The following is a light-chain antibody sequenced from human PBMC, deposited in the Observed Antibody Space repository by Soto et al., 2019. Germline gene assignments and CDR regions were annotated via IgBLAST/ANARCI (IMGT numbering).Light chain of an antibody. V-gene: IGKV3-11*01. CDR1: QSVSSY. Sequence: EIVLTQSPATLSLSPGERATLSCRASQSVSSYLAWYQQKPGQAPRLLIYDVSNRATGIPARFSGSGSGTDFTLTISSLEPEDSAIYYCQQRSNWPPWTFGQGTKVDIK. CDR3: QQRSNWPPWT. CDR2: DVS. J-gene: IGKJ1*01.